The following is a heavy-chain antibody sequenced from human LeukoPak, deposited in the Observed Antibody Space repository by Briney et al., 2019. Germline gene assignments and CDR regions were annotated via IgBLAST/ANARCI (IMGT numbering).Heavy chain of an antibody. CDR3: ARDGVASIDY. V-gene: IGHV3-30*02. CDR1: GFNFSNYG. CDR2: IRTDGSSQ. J-gene: IGHJ4*02. Sequence: GGSLRLSCAASGFNFSNYGMHWVRQAPGKGLEWVAFIRTDGSSQYYADSVKGRFTISRDNSKNTLYLQMDSLRAEGSAVYYCARDGVASIDYWGQGTLVTVSS. D-gene: IGHD3-3*01.